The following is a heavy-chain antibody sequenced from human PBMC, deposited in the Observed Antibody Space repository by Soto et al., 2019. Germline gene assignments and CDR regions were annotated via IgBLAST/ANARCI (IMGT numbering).Heavy chain of an antibody. CDR2: IYYSGST. CDR1: GGSISSYY. V-gene: IGHV4-59*01. CDR3: ARESPISIVVAHFDI. D-gene: IGHD3-22*01. Sequence: SETLSLTCTVSGGSISSYYWSWIRQPPGKGLEWVGYIYYSGSTNYNPSLKSRVTISVDTSKNQFSLKLSSVTAADTAVYYCARESPISIVVAHFDIWGQGTMVTVSS. J-gene: IGHJ3*02.